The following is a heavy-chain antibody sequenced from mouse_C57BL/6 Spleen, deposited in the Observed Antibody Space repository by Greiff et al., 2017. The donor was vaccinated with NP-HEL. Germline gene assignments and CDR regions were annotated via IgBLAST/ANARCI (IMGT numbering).Heavy chain of an antibody. CDR1: GYTFTSYW. D-gene: IGHD1-1*01. V-gene: IGHV1-52*01. CDR3: ARGYYYGSSYDLYYAMDY. Sequence: VQLQQPGAELVRPGSSVKLSCKASGYTFTSYWMHWVKQRPIQGLEWIGNIDPSDSETHYNQKFKDKATLTVDKSSSTAYMQLSSLTSEDSAVYYCARGYYYGSSYDLYYAMDYWGQGTSVTVSS. CDR2: IDPSDSET. J-gene: IGHJ4*01.